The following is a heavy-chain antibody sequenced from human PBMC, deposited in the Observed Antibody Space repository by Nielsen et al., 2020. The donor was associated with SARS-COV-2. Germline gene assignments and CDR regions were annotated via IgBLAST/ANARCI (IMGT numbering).Heavy chain of an antibody. CDR3: LRGMDD. J-gene: IGHJ6*02. Sequence: GGSLRLSCVASGFAFSRSWMAWVRQAPGKGLEWAANINQDGSEKYYVDSVKGRFTISRDNAKNSLYLRMDSLRAEDTAVYYCLRGMDDWGQGTTVTVSS. CDR2: INQDGSEK. D-gene: IGHD3-16*01. V-gene: IGHV3-7*01. CDR1: GFAFSRSW.